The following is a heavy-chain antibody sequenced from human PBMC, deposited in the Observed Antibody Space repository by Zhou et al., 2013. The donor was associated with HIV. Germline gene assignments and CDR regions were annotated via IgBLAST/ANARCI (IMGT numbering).Heavy chain of an antibody. CDR2: ISSYNGYT. Sequence: VQLVQSGTEVKKPGSSVKVSCKASGGTFSTYAINWVRQAPGEGLEWMGWISSYNGYTNYAQNFQGRVTVTTDTSTSTAYMELRSLRSDDTALYYCVRAYSTSWYGGGFYYMDVWGKGTTVSVSS. CDR1: GGTFSTYA. J-gene: IGHJ6*03. CDR3: VRAYSTSWYGGGFYYMDV. D-gene: IGHD4-4*01. V-gene: IGHV1-18*01.